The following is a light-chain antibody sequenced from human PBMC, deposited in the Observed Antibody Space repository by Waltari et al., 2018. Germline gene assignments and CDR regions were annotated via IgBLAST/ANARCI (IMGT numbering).Light chain of an antibody. CDR1: QSVLYSSNNKNY. V-gene: IGKV4-1*01. Sequence: DIVMTQSPDSLAGSLGGRATINCKSSQSVLYSSNNKNYLAWYQQKPGQPPKLLIYWASTRESGVPDRFSGSGSGTDFTLTISSLQAEDVAVYYCQQYYSTPPTFGQGTKVEIK. CDR2: WAS. J-gene: IGKJ1*01. CDR3: QQYYSTPPT.